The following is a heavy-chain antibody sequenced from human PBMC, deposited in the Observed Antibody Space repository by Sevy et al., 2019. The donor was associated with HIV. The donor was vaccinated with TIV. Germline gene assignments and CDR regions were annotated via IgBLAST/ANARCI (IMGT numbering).Heavy chain of an antibody. CDR1: GFTFSSYA. CDR2: ISYDGSNK. J-gene: IGHJ6*02. CDR3: ARDLGKGYCSSTSCLYCMDV. V-gene: IGHV3-30-3*01. Sequence: GGSLRLSCAASGFTFSSYAMHWVRQAPGKGLEWVAVISYDGSNKYYADSVKGRFTISRDNSKNTLYLQMNSLRAEDTALYYCARDLGKGYCSSTSCLYCMDVWGQGTTVTVSS. D-gene: IGHD2-2*01.